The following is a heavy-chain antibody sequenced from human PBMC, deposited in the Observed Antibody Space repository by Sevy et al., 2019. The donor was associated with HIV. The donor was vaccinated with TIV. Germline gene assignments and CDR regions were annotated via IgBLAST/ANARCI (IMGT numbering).Heavy chain of an antibody. D-gene: IGHD4-4*01. V-gene: IGHV3-48*03. J-gene: IGHJ4*02. Sequence: GGSLRLSCTASGFTFSRYEMNWVHQGPGKGLEWVSHISTGGLPGGGPMYYAASVEGRFTISRDNAKNSLYLQMNSLRAEDTAVYYCATSRRDDYNYYFDYWGQGTLVTVSS. CDR3: ATSRRDDYNYYFDY. CDR2: ISTGGLPGGGPM. CDR1: GFTFSRYE.